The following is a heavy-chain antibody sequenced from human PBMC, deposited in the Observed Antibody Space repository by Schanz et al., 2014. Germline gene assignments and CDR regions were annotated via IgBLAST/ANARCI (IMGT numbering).Heavy chain of an antibody. J-gene: IGHJ4*02. Sequence: EVQLLESGGGLVQPGGSLRLSCAASGFTFSNYAMSWVRQAPGKGLEWVSGINGRGSTTYYAASVEGRFTISRDRSTDTLYLQMNNLRVEDTALYYCAKEGPGNWNYLDYWGQGTRVTVSS. V-gene: IGHV3-23*01. D-gene: IGHD1-1*01. CDR3: AKEGPGNWNYLDY. CDR2: INGRGSTT. CDR1: GFTFSNYA.